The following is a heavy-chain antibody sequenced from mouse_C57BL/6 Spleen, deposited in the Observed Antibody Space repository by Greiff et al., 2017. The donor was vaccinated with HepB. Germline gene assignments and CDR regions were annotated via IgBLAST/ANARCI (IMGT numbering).Heavy chain of an antibody. J-gene: IGHJ3*01. D-gene: IGHD6-5*01. Sequence: QVQLQQSGAELVRPGTSVKMSCKASGYTFTNYWIGWAKQRPGHGLEWIGDIYPGGGYTNYNEKFKDKATLTVDKSSSTAYMQLSSLTSEDSAVYYCARDGGPIAWFAYWGQGTLVTVSA. CDR3: ARDGGPIAWFAY. CDR1: GYTFTNYW. CDR2: IYPGGGYT. V-gene: IGHV1-63*01.